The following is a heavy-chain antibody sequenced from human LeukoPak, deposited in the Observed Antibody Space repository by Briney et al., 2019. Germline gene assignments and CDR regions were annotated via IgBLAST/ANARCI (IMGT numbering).Heavy chain of an antibody. D-gene: IGHD3-10*01. CDR3: ARGLWRFGELNYYYMDV. CDR2: MNPNSGNT. V-gene: IGHV1-8*01. Sequence: ASVKVSCKASGYTFTSYDINWVRQATGQGLEWMGWMNPNSGNTGYAQMFQGRVTMTRNTSISTAYMELSSLRSEDTAVYYCARGLWRFGELNYYYMDVWGKGTTVTASS. CDR1: GYTFTSYD. J-gene: IGHJ6*03.